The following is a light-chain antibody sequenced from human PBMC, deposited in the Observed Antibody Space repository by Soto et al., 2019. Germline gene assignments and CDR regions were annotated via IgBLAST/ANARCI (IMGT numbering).Light chain of an antibody. CDR2: AAS. CDR3: QKYNSAPLT. CDR1: QGIGVY. J-gene: IGKJ4*01. Sequence: DIQMTQSPSSVSASLGDRVTITCRASQGIGVYLAWFQQKPGNVPKLLNYAASTLQSGVPSRFSGSGSGTVFTLTISSLQPEDVATCYCQKYNSAPLTFGGGTKVDIK. V-gene: IGKV1-27*01.